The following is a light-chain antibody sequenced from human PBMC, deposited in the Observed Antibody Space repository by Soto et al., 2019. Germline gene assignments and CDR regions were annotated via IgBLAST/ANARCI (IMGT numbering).Light chain of an antibody. V-gene: IGKV3-15*01. CDR2: GAS. Sequence: EIVMTQSPATLSVSPGERATLSCRASQSVSSNLAWYQQKPGQAPRLLIYGASTRATGIPARFSGSGSGTEFPLTISSLQSEYFAVYYCQQYNNWPPWTFGQVTKVSIK. CDR1: QSVSSN. CDR3: QQYNNWPPWT. J-gene: IGKJ1*01.